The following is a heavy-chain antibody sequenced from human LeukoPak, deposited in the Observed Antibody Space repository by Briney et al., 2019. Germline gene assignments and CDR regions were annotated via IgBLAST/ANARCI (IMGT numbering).Heavy chain of an antibody. Sequence: SETLSLTCTVSGDSISSGYYWGWIRQPPGKGLEWIGSIYHSGSTYYNPSLKSLVTISVDTSKNQFSLKLSSVTAADTAVYYCARDVLSTRVIAGDFDYWGQGTLVTVSS. V-gene: IGHV4-38-2*02. J-gene: IGHJ4*02. CDR1: GDSISSGYY. CDR2: IYHSGST. CDR3: ARDVLSTRVIAGDFDY. D-gene: IGHD2-21*01.